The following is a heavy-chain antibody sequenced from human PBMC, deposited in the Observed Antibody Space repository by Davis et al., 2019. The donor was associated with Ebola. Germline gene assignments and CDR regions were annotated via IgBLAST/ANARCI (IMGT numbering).Heavy chain of an antibody. CDR3: ARVRLGTRSTIPYDS. CDR1: GFTLSSYW. V-gene: IGHV3-74*01. CDR2: INSDGSST. D-gene: IGHD1/OR15-1a*01. J-gene: IGHJ4*02. Sequence: HTGGSLRLSCAASGFTLSSYWMHWVRHTPGKGLVWVSRINSDGSSTSYADSVKGRFTISRDNDKKSMYLHMNNLRAEDTAVYYCARVRLGTRSTIPYDSWGQGTPVTVSS.